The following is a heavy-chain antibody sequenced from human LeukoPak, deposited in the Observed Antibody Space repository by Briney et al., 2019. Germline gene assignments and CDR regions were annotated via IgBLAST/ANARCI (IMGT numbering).Heavy chain of an antibody. J-gene: IGHJ5*02. CDR3: ARGLLWDSSGWLSRSFEP. CDR1: GGTFSGYY. CDR2: IKNSGTT. Sequence: TSETLSLTCAVYGGTFSGYYWSWLPQSPGKGLEWIGEIKNSGTTNDNSSLKSRVTISVDTSKTQFSLKLRSVTAADTAVYSCARGLLWDSSGWLSRSFEPWGQGTLVTATS. D-gene: IGHD6-19*01. V-gene: IGHV4-34*01.